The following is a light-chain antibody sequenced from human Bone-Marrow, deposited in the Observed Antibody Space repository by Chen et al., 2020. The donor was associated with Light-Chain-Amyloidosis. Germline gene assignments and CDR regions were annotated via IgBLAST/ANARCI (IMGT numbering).Light chain of an antibody. J-gene: IGLJ1*01. V-gene: IGLV2-14*01. Sequence: QSALTQPASVAGSPGQSIIISCTGTSSHVGGDNHVSWYQQHPDKAPKLMIYEVTNRPSWVPHRFAGTKADNTASLTISGLDTEDEADYCGSSDTSTNPRVFGSGTKVTVL. CDR3: SSDTSTNPRV. CDR1: SSHVGGDNH. CDR2: EVT.